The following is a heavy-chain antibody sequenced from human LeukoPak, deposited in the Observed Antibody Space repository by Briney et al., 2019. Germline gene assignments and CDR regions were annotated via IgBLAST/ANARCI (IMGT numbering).Heavy chain of an antibody. Sequence: GGSLRLSCAASGFTVSSNYMSWVRQAPGKGLEWVSVIYSGGSTYYADSVKGRFTISRDNSKNTLYLQMNSLRAEDTAVYYCAGDRSMGSSWFDYWGQGTLVTVSS. D-gene: IGHD6-13*01. CDR1: GFTVSSNY. CDR2: IYSGGST. CDR3: AGDRSMGSSWFDY. J-gene: IGHJ4*02. V-gene: IGHV3-66*01.